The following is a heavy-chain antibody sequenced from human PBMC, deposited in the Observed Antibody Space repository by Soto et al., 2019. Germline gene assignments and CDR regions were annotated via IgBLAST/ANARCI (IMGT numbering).Heavy chain of an antibody. J-gene: IGHJ4*02. Sequence: LNRSRKAFGYAMTGYHVHRVRQAPGQGLEWMGWINPNSGGTNYAQKFQGWVTMTRDTSISTAYMELSRLRSDDTAVYYCARAGRLLLDYWGQGTLVTVSS. CDR2: INPNSGGT. CDR3: ARAGRLLLDY. V-gene: IGHV1-2*04. D-gene: IGHD2-8*02. CDR1: GYAMTGYH.